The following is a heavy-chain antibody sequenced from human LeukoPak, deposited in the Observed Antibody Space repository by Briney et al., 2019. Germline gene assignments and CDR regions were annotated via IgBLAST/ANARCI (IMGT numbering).Heavy chain of an antibody. CDR1: GGSISSYY. Sequence: SETLSLTCTVSGGSISSYYWSWIRQPPGKGLEWIGYIYYSGSTNYNPSLKSRVTISVDTSKNQFSLKLSSVTAADTAVYYCARERAAAAPFDYWGQGTLVIVSS. CDR3: ARERAAAAPFDY. J-gene: IGHJ4*02. V-gene: IGHV4-59*01. D-gene: IGHD6-13*01. CDR2: IYYSGST.